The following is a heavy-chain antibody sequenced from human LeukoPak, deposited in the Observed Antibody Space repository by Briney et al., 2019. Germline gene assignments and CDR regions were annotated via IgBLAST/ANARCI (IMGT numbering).Heavy chain of an antibody. J-gene: IGHJ4*02. V-gene: IGHV3-23*01. Sequence: GGSLRLSCAASGFSFSSYAMSWVRQAPGKGLEWVPVMSGSGGSTYYADSVKGRFTISRDNSKNTLYLQMNSLRAEDTAVYYCAKNAEREKHFTPKRYKWNSYFDYWGQGTLVTVSS. CDR3: AKNAEREKHFTPKRYKWNSYFDY. CDR2: MSGSGGST. D-gene: IGHD1-7*01. CDR1: GFSFSSYA.